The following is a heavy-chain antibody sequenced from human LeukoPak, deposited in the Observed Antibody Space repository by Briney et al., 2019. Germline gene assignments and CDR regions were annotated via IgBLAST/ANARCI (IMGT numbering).Heavy chain of an antibody. V-gene: IGHV3-33*01. CDR2: IWYDGSNK. Sequence: QPGGSLRLSCAASGFNFSIYGMHWVRQAPGRGLEWVALIWYDGSNKYYADSVKGRFTISRDNSKNTLYLQMNSLRAADTADYYCARDQAGATTYWGRGTLVTVSS. D-gene: IGHD1-26*01. J-gene: IGHJ4*02. CDR1: GFNFSIYG. CDR3: ARDQAGATTY.